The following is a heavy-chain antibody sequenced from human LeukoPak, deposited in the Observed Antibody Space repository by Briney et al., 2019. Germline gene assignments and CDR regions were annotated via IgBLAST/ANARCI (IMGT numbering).Heavy chain of an antibody. CDR3: ARIVGYSSSWYDY. CDR1: GGTFSSYA. V-gene: IGHV1-69*05. J-gene: IGHJ4*02. D-gene: IGHD6-13*01. Sequence: ASVTVSCKASGGTFSSYAISWVRQAPGQGLEWMGGIIPIFGTANYAQKFQGRVTITRDTSASTAYMELSSLRSEDTAVYYCARIVGYSSSWYDYWGQGTLVTVSS. CDR2: IIPIFGTA.